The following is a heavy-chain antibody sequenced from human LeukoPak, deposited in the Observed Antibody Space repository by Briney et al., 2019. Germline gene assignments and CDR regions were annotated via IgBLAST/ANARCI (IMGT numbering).Heavy chain of an antibody. D-gene: IGHD6-13*01. V-gene: IGHV3-21*01. CDR1: GFTFSSYR. Sequence: GGSLRLSCAASGFTFSSYRMNWVRQAPGKGLEWVSSISSSSSYIYYADSVKGRFTISRDNAKNSLYLQMNSLRAEDTAVYYCAKAQGPYSSSWYYFDYWGQGTLVTVSS. CDR2: ISSSSSYI. J-gene: IGHJ4*02. CDR3: AKAQGPYSSSWYYFDY.